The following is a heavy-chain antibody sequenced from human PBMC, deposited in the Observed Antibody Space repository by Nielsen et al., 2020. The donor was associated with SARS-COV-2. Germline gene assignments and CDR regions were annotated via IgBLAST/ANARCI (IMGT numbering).Heavy chain of an antibody. CDR3: AKDRHDYGDYYFDY. CDR2: ISSSGGST. D-gene: IGHD4-17*01. Sequence: GESLKISCAASGFIFSSYAMSWVRQAPGKGLEWVSAISSSGGSTYYADSVKGRVTISRDNSRNTLYLQMNSLRAEDTAVYYCAKDRHDYGDYYFDYWGQGTLVTVSS. J-gene: IGHJ4*02. CDR1: GFIFSSYA. V-gene: IGHV3-23*01.